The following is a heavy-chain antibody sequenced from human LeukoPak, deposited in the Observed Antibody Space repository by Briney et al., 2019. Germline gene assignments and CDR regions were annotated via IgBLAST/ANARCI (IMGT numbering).Heavy chain of an antibody. D-gene: IGHD3-10*01. V-gene: IGHV4-34*01. CDR1: GGSFSGYY. CDR3: ARLVDYGSGSH. CDR2: INHSGST. Sequence: SETLSLTCAVYGGSFSGYYWSWIRQPPGKGLEWIGEINHSGSTNYNPSLKSRVTISVDTSKNQFSLKLSSVTAADTAVYYCARLVDYGSGSHWGQGTLVTVSS. J-gene: IGHJ4*02.